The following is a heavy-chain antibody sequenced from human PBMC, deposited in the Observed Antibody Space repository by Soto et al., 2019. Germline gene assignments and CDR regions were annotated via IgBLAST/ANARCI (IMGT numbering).Heavy chain of an antibody. CDR2: IFSNDEK. CDR3: ARSYSLGYYYYYMDV. J-gene: IGHJ6*03. Sequence: QVTLKESGPVLVNPTETLTLTCTVSGFSLSNARMGVSWIRQPPGKALEWLAHIFSNDEKSYSTSLKSRLTIPKDTSKSQVVLTMTNMDPVDTPTYYCARSYSLGYYYYYMDVWGKGTTVTVSS. D-gene: IGHD2-15*01. CDR1: GFSLSNARMG. V-gene: IGHV2-26*01.